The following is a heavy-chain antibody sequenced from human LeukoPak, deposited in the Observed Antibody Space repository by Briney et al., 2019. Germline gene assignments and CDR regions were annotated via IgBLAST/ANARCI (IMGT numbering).Heavy chain of an antibody. D-gene: IGHD3-22*01. J-gene: IGHJ4*02. CDR1: GFTFSSYA. CDR2: ISGSGGST. CDR3: ARLYYYDSSGYYDY. Sequence: GGSLRLSCAASGFTFSSYAMSWVRQAPGKGLEWVSAISGSGGSTYYADSVKGRFTISRDNSKNTLYLQMNNLRAEDTAVYYCARLYYYDSSGYYDYWGQGTLVTVSS. V-gene: IGHV3-23*01.